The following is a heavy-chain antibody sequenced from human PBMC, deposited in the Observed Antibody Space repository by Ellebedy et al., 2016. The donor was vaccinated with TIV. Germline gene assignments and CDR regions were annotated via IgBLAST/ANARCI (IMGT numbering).Heavy chain of an antibody. V-gene: IGHV3-23*01. J-gene: IGHJ4*02. CDR3: AKGDGIPSFDY. Sequence: GESLKISCAASGFTFSSYTMSWVRQAPGTGLEWVSSIGGTGSTFYVDSVKGRFAISRDNTKNTLFLQMNSLRAEDTAVYYCAKGDGIPSFDYWGQGTLGTVSS. CDR2: IGGTGST. D-gene: IGHD1-26*01. CDR1: GFTFSSYT.